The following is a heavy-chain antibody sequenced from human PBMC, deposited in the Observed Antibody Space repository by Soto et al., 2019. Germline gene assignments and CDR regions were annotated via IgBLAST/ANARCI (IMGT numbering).Heavy chain of an antibody. Sequence: SVNVSGKASGGTFSSYAISWVRQAPGQGLEWMGGIIPIFGTANYAQKFQGRVTITADESTSTAYMELSSLRSEDTAVYYCASSYYDCSGYFHFDYWAQSTMATVSS. CDR3: ASSYYDCSGYFHFDY. J-gene: IGHJ4*02. CDR2: IIPIFGTA. D-gene: IGHD3-22*01. CDR1: GGTFSSYA. V-gene: IGHV1-69*13.